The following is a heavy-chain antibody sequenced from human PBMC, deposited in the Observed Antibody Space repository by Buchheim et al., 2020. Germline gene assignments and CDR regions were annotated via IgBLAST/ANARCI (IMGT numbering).Heavy chain of an antibody. CDR2: ISDTGNIQ. CDR1: GFRFSLYA. Sequence: QVQMVESGGGVVQPGRSLRLSCSASGFRFSLYAFHWVRQAPGKGLEWVAVISDTGNIQYYADSVKGRFTISRDNSKNTLSLQMSSLRVEDTAVYYCASPRGWCHGGSCYYFDFWGQGTL. D-gene: IGHD2-15*01. V-gene: IGHV3-30*04. J-gene: IGHJ4*02. CDR3: ASPRGWCHGGSCYYFDF.